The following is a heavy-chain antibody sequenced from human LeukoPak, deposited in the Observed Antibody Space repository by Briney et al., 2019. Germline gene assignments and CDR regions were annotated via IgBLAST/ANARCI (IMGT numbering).Heavy chain of an antibody. CDR2: IYTSGST. J-gene: IGHJ4*02. Sequence: SETLSLTCTVSGGSLSSYYWSWIRQPAGKGLEWIGRIYTSGSTNYNPSLKSRVTMSVDTSKNQFSLKLSSVTAADTAVYYCARDSTPPGIVGATRYDYWGQGTLVTVSS. CDR1: GGSLSSYY. V-gene: IGHV4-4*07. CDR3: ARDSTPPGIVGATRYDY. D-gene: IGHD1-26*01.